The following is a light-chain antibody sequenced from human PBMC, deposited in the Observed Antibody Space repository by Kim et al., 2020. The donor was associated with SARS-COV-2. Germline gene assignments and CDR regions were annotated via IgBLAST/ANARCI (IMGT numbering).Light chain of an antibody. V-gene: IGKV1-6*01. CDR1: LVIRND. J-gene: IGKJ2*01. CDR3: LQDYNYPYT. CDR2: AAS. Sequence: SASIGDRVTLTCRASLVIRNDLGWYQQKPGKAPELLFYAASSLQSGVPSRFAGSGSGTDFTLTISSLQPEDFATYYCLQDYNYPYTFGQGTKLEI.